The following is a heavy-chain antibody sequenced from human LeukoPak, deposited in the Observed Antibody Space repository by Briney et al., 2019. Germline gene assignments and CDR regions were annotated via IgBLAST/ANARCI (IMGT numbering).Heavy chain of an antibody. D-gene: IGHD1-26*01. J-gene: IGHJ6*02. V-gene: IGHV3-30*18. CDR3: AKTRREGGYYYGMDV. CDR2: ISYDGKTK. Sequence: GRSLRLSCAASGFIFSSYGMHWVRQAPGKGLEWVAVISYDGKTKYYADSVKGRITILRDNSKNTLYLQMNSLRAEDTAVYYCAKTRREGGYYYGMDVWGQGTTVTVSS. CDR1: GFIFSSYG.